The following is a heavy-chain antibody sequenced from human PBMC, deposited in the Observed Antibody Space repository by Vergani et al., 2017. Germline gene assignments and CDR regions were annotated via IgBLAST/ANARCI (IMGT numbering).Heavy chain of an antibody. V-gene: IGHV1-69*04. D-gene: IGHD6-6*01. CDR3: ARDGSSSGADAFDI. Sequence: QVQLVQSGAEVKKPGSSVKVSCKASGGTFSSYAISWVRQAPGQGLEWMGRIIPILGIANYAQKFQGRVTITADKSTSTAYMELSSLRSEETAVYYCARDGSSSGADAFDIWGQGTMVTVSS. CDR1: GGTFSSYA. J-gene: IGHJ3*02. CDR2: IIPILGIA.